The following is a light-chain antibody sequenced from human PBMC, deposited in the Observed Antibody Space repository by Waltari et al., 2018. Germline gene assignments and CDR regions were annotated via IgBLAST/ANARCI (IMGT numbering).Light chain of an antibody. Sequence: QSVLPQPPSASGTPGPRVTISCSGRASNTATNIVSWYQQLPGTAPKLLLLRITQRPARVPDRVSGSKSGTSAALAIIGLQSEDEADYYCAAWDDSLNGWVFGGGTKLTVL. J-gene: IGLJ3*02. CDR2: RIT. CDR1: ASNTATNI. V-gene: IGLV1-44*01. CDR3: AAWDDSLNGWV.